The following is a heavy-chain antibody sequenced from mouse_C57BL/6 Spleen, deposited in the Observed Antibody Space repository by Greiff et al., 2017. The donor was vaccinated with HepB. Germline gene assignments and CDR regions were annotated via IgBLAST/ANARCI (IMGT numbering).Heavy chain of an antibody. CDR1: GYTFTSYW. V-gene: IGHV1-52*01. CDR2: IEPSDSET. J-gene: IGHJ3*01. D-gene: IGHD1-1*01. CDR3: ARDYCSSFSWFAY. Sequence: VKLQQPGAELVRPGSSVKLSCKASGYTFTSYWMHWVKQRPIQGLEWIGNIEPSDSETHYNQKFKDKATLTVDKSSSTAYMQLSSLTSEDSAVYYCARDYCSSFSWFAYWGQGTLVTVSA.